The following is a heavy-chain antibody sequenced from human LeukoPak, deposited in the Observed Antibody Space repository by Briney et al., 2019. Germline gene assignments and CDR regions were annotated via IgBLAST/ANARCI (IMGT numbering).Heavy chain of an antibody. Sequence: PSETLSLTCTVSGGSITYYYWSWLRQPPGKGLEWIGYIYYSGSTNYNPSLKSRVTISVDTSKNQFSLKLSSVTAADTAVYYCARNYGDYERYFDYWGQGTLVTVSS. D-gene: IGHD4-17*01. J-gene: IGHJ4*02. CDR3: ARNYGDYERYFDY. CDR2: IYYSGST. CDR1: GGSITYYY. V-gene: IGHV4-59*01.